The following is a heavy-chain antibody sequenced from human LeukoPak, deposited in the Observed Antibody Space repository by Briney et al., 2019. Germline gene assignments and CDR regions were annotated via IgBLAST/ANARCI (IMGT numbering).Heavy chain of an antibody. CDR2: ISGSSSYI. CDR3: ARDPYDFWSGYYKGNDY. CDR1: GFTFSSYS. J-gene: IGHJ4*02. Sequence: GGSLRLSCAASGFTFSSYSMNWVRQAPGKGLEWVSSISGSSSYIYYADSVKGRFTISRDNAKNSLYLQMNSLRAEDTAVYYCARDPYDFWSGYYKGNDYWGQGTLVTVSS. V-gene: IGHV3-21*01. D-gene: IGHD3-3*01.